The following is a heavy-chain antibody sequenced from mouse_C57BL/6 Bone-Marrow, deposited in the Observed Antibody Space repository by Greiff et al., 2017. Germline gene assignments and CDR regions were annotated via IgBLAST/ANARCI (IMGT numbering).Heavy chain of an antibody. CDR1: GYSITSGYY. V-gene: IGHV3-6*01. CDR2: ISYDGSN. Sequence: EVQVVESGPGLVNPSQSLSLTCSVTGYSITSGYYWNWIRQFPGNKLEWMGYISYDGSNNYNPSLKNRISITRDTSKNQFFLKLNSVTTEDTATYYCAREAFDYWGQGTTLTVSS. J-gene: IGHJ2*01. CDR3: AREAFDY.